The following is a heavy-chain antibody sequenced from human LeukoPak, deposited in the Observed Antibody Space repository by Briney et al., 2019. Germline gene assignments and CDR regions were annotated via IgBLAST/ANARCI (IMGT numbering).Heavy chain of an antibody. Sequence: ASMKVSCKASGYTFTDYHMHWVRQAPGQGLEWMGWINPNTGGTNYAQSFQDRVTMTRDTSIRTSYMELSSLLSDDTALYYCARGGHGHTQNDYWGQGTLVTVSS. J-gene: IGHJ4*02. V-gene: IGHV1-2*02. D-gene: IGHD5-24*01. CDR3: ARGGHGHTQNDY. CDR2: INPNTGGT. CDR1: GYTFTDYH.